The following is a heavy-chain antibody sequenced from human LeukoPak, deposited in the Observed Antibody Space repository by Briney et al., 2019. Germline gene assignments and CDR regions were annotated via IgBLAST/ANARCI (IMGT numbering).Heavy chain of an antibody. CDR3: ARDLSRWELLTGTDY. CDR2: ISAYNVNT. CDR1: GYTFTSYG. J-gene: IGHJ4*02. Sequence: GASVKVSCKASGYTFTSYGISWVRQAPGQGLEWMGWISAYNVNTNYAQKLQGRVTMTTDASTSTAYMELRSLRSDDTAVYYCARDLSRWELLTGTDYWGQGTLVNVSS. D-gene: IGHD1-26*01. V-gene: IGHV1-18*01.